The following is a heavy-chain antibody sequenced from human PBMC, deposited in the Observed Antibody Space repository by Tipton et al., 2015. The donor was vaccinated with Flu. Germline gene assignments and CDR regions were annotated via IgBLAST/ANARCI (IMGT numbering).Heavy chain of an antibody. CDR2: IYTSGGT. J-gene: IGHJ4*02. CDR1: GGSISRYY. D-gene: IGHD6-13*01. CDR3: ARVGSSSPPYYFDY. Sequence: TLSLTCTVSGGSISRYYWSWIRQPAGKGLEWIGRIYTSGGTNYNPSLKSRVTMSLDTSKNQFSLKLSSVTAADTAVYYCARVGSSSPPYYFDYWGQGTLVTVSS. V-gene: IGHV4-4*07.